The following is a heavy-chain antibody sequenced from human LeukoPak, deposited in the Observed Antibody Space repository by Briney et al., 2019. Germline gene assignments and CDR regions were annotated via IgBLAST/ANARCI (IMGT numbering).Heavy chain of an antibody. CDR2: INPNSGGT. CDR1: GYTFTAYY. V-gene: IGHV1-2*02. CDR3: AKDAGTSGWFDS. D-gene: IGHD6-19*01. J-gene: IGHJ5*01. Sequence: ASVKVSCKASGYTFTAYYIHWVRQAPGQGLEWMGRINPNSGGTNYAQKFQGRVTMTRDPSISTAYMELSRLTSDDTTVYFCAKDAGTSGWFDSWGQGTLVTVSS.